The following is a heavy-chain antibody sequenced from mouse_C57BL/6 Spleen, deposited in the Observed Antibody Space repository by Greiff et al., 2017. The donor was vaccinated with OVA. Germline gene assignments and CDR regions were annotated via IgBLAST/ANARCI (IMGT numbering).Heavy chain of an antibody. Sequence: VQLQQSGPGLVKPSQSLSLTCSVTGYSITSGYYWNWIRQLPGNKLEWMGYISYDGRNHYNPSFKNRISITRDTSKNQFFLKLHSGTNEDTATDDCARAGDYYGGYYAMDYWGQGTSVTVSS. CDR2: ISYDGRN. J-gene: IGHJ4*01. CDR3: ARAGDYYGGYYAMDY. CDR1: GYSITSGYY. D-gene: IGHD1-1*01. V-gene: IGHV3-6*01.